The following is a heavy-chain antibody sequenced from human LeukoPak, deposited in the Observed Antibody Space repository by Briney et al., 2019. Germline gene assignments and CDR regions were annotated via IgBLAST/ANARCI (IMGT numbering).Heavy chain of an antibody. CDR1: GGSISSYY. CDR3: ARNVSDFWSGYYTRYYYYYMDV. CDR2: IYYSGST. V-gene: IGHV4-59*08. J-gene: IGHJ6*03. Sequence: SETLSLTCTVSGGSISSYYWSWIRQPPGKGLEWIGYIYYSGSTNYNPSLKSRVTISVDTSKNQFSLKLSSVTAADTAVYYCARNVSDFWSGYYTRYYYYYMDVWGKGTTVTVSS. D-gene: IGHD3-3*01.